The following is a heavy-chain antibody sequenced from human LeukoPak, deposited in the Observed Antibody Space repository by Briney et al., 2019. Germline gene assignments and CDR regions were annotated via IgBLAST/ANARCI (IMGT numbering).Heavy chain of an antibody. Sequence: ASVKVSCKASGYTFTGYYMHWVRQAPGQGLEWMGWINPNSGGTNYAQKFQGRVTMTRDTSISTAYMELSRLRSDDTAVYYCASGEGYDYYYYYMDVWGKGTTVTVSS. CDR3: ASGEGYDYYYYYMDV. CDR2: INPNSGGT. J-gene: IGHJ6*03. V-gene: IGHV1-2*02. CDR1: GYTFTGYY. D-gene: IGHD5-12*01.